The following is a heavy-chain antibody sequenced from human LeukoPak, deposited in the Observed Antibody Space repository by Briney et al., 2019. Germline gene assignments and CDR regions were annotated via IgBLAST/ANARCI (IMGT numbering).Heavy chain of an antibody. D-gene: IGHD1-26*01. J-gene: IGHJ6*02. CDR1: GFSISTYS. V-gene: IGHV4-59*01. Sequence: PSETLSLTCTVSGFSISTYSWSWIRQPPGKGLEWVGYIYSSGGTDHNPSLKSRVTMSVDTSTNQLSLKLNSVTAADTAVYYCAKDMGGSYSYYYYGMDVWGQGTTVTVSS. CDR3: AKDMGGSYSYYYYGMDV. CDR2: IYSSGGT.